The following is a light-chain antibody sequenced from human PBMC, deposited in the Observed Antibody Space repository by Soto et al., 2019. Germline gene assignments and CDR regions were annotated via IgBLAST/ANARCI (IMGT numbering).Light chain of an antibody. V-gene: IGLV2-14*01. CDR3: TSYTSTSTLFV. CDR1: SSDVGGYNY. CDR2: EVT. Sequence: QSALTQPASVSGSPGQSITISCTGTSSDVGGYNYVSWYQQHPGKAPKVMIYEVTNRPSGVSNRFSGSKSGNTASLTISGLRAEDEADYYCTSYTSTSTLFVFGTGTKLTVL. J-gene: IGLJ1*01.